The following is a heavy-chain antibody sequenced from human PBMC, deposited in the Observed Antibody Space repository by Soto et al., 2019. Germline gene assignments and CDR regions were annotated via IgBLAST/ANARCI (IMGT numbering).Heavy chain of an antibody. V-gene: IGHV3-21*01. CDR3: ARDPTTPYILTCYYSVHWFDP. CDR2: ISSSSSYI. Sequence: EVQLVESGGGLVKPGGSLRLSCAASGFTFSSYSMNWVRQAPGKGLEWVSSISSSSSYIYYADSVKGRFTISRDNAKNSLYLQMNSLRAEDTAVYYCARDPTTPYILTCYYSVHWFDPWGQGTLVTVSS. J-gene: IGHJ5*02. D-gene: IGHD3-9*01. CDR1: GFTFSSYS.